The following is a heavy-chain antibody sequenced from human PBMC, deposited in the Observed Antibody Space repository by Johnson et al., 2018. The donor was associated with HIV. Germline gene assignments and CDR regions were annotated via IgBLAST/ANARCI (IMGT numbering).Heavy chain of an antibody. CDR3: ARGDSGDYAGAFDV. J-gene: IGHJ3*01. CDR2: FATGGGT. Sequence: QLVESGGGLVQPGGSLRLSCGASEFDVINHYMNWVRQVPGKGLEWISLFATGGGTDYADSVKGRFTVSRDISNNTIFLHMNRLRADDTAVYYCARGDSGDYAGAFDVWGQGTMVTVSS. V-gene: IGHV3-66*01. CDR1: EFDVINHY. D-gene: IGHD4-17*01.